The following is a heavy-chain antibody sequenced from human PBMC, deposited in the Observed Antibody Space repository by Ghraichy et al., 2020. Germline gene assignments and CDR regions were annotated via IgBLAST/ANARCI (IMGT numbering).Heavy chain of an antibody. CDR2: ICPGDFDT. Sequence: GGSLNISCKGSGYSFPNYCIGWVRQIPGKGLEWMGIICPGDFDTRYSPSFQGQVTISADKSISTAYLQWSSLKASDTAMYYCARHSVYYGSGNEDYFNFWGQGTLVTVSS. D-gene: IGHD3-10*01. CDR1: GYSFPNYC. V-gene: IGHV5-51*01. J-gene: IGHJ4*02. CDR3: ARHSVYYGSGNEDYFNF.